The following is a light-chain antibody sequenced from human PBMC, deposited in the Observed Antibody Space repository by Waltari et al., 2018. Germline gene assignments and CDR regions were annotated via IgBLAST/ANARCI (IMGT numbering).Light chain of an antibody. CDR3: AAWDDSLNGWV. J-gene: IGLJ3*02. V-gene: IGLV1-44*01. CDR2: SNN. Sequence: QSVLTQPPSASGTPGQRVTISCSGSSSNIGSNTVNWYQQLPGTAPKLLISSNNRRPSGVPDRCSGSKSGTSASLAISGLQSEEEADYYWAAWDDSLNGWVFGGGTKLTVL. CDR1: SSNIGSNT.